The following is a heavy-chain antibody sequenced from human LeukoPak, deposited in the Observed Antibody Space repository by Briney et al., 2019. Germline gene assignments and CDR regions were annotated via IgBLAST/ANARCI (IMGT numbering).Heavy chain of an antibody. D-gene: IGHD3-10*01. CDR1: GFTFSAYA. J-gene: IGHJ4*02. Sequence: GGSLRLSCAASGFTFSAYAITWVRQAPGKGLEWVSAISGSGDSTYYAGSVKGRFTISRDNSKNTLYLQMNSLRAEDTAVYYCAKSRSSLVRGVLDYWGQGTLVTVSS. CDR3: AKSRSSLVRGVLDY. V-gene: IGHV3-23*01. CDR2: ISGSGDST.